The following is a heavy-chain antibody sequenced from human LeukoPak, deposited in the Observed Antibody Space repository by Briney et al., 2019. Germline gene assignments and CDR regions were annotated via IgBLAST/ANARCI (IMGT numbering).Heavy chain of an antibody. Sequence: GGSLRLSCAASGFTFSSYAMNWVRQPPGKGLVWVSSISGSGNTYYADSVRGRLTISRDNSKNTLYLQMNSLRAEDTAVYYCARAYGSGRILDYWGQGTLVTVSS. J-gene: IGHJ4*02. CDR1: GFTFSSYA. D-gene: IGHD3-10*01. CDR3: ARAYGSGRILDY. CDR2: ISGSGNT. V-gene: IGHV3-23*01.